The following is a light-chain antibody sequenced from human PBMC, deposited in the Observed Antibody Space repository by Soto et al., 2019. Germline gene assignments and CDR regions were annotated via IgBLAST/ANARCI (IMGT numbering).Light chain of an antibody. J-gene: IGKJ1*01. CDR2: KAS. Sequence: IQMTQSPSTLSGSVGDRVTITCRASQTISSWLAWYQQKPGKAPKLLIYKASTLKSGVPSRFSGSGSGTEFTLTISSLQPDGFATYYCQHYNSYSEAFGQGAKVDI. CDR1: QTISSW. V-gene: IGKV1-5*03. CDR3: QHYNSYSEA.